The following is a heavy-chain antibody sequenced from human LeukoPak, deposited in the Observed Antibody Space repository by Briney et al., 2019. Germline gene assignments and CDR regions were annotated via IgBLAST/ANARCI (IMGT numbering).Heavy chain of an antibody. Sequence: ASVKVSCKVSGYTLTELSMHWVRQAPGKGFEWMGGFDPEDGETIYAQKFQGRVTMTEDTSTDTAYMELSSLRSEDTAVYYCATGAYCGGDCYHYGMDVWGQGTTVTVSS. V-gene: IGHV1-24*01. J-gene: IGHJ6*02. CDR2: FDPEDGET. CDR1: GYTLTELS. D-gene: IGHD2-21*01. CDR3: ATGAYCGGDCYHYGMDV.